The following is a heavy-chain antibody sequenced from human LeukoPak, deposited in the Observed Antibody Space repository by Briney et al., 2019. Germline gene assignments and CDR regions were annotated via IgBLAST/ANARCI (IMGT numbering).Heavy chain of an antibody. CDR2: IYYSGST. D-gene: IGHD2-21*01. V-gene: IGHV4-39*02. CDR1: GGSISSSSYY. CDR3: ARDAPGDSTIYDY. J-gene: IGHJ4*02. Sequence: SETLSLTCTVSGGSISSSSYYWGWIRQPPGKGLEWIGSIYYSGSTSYHPSLKSRVTISVDTSKNQFSLQLNSVTPEDTAVYYCARDAPGDSTIYDYWGQGTLVTVSS.